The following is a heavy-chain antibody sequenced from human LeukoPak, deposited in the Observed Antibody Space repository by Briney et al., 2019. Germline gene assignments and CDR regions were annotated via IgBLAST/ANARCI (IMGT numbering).Heavy chain of an antibody. J-gene: IGHJ4*02. D-gene: IGHD1-1*01. CDR2: IYHNGIT. Sequence: SETLSLTCAVSGYSVSSGFFWGWIRQPPGKGLEWIATIYHNGITHYNPSLKSRVTISVDTSRNQFSLKMSSVTAADTAVYYCTRGVALSDHGIIDSWGQGTLATVSS. V-gene: IGHV4-38-2*01. CDR3: TRGVALSDHGIIDS. CDR1: GYSVSSGFF.